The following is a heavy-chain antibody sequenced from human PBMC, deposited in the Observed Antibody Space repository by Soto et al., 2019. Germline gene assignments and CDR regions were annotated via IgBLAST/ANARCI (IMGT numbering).Heavy chain of an antibody. V-gene: IGHV3-48*03. J-gene: IGHJ6*02. CDR2: IGTSGKTI. D-gene: IGHD4-4*01. Sequence: RSCAVSGSTFRSYEMNWVRQAPGKRLEWVSYIGTSGKTIYYADSVRGRFTISRDNAKNSLYLQMNSLRAEDTAVYFCARDPAIYSGKFDYGLDVWGRGTTVTVSS. CDR1: GSTFRSYE. CDR3: ARDPAIYSGKFDYGLDV.